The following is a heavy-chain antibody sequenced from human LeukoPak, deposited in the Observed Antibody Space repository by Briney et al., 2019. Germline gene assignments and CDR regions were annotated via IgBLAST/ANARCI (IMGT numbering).Heavy chain of an antibody. J-gene: IGHJ1*01. Sequence: SETLSLTCAVSGYSISSGYYWGWIRQPPGKGLEWIGSIYHSGSTYYNPSLKSRVTISVDTSKNQFSLKPSSVTAADTAVYYCASWGQWLPREYFQHWGQGTLVTVSS. D-gene: IGHD6-19*01. V-gene: IGHV4-38-2*01. CDR2: IYHSGST. CDR3: ASWGQWLPREYFQH. CDR1: GYSISSGYY.